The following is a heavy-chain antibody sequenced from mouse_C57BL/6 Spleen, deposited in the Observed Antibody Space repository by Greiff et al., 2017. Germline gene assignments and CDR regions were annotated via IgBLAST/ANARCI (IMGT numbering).Heavy chain of an antibody. CDR2: IYPGDGDT. J-gene: IGHJ2*01. Sequence: VQLQQSGPELVKPGASVKISCKASGYAFSSSWMNWVKQRPGKGLEWIGRIYPGDGDTNYNGKFKGKATLTADKSSSTAYMQLSSLTSEDSAVYFCARGHGSSLFDYWGQGTTRTVSS. CDR1: GYAFSSSW. D-gene: IGHD1-1*01. CDR3: ARGHGSSLFDY. V-gene: IGHV1-82*01.